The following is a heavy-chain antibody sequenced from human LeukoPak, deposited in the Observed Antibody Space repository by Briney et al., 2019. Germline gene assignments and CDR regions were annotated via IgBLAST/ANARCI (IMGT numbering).Heavy chain of an antibody. V-gene: IGHV4-59*12. CDR2: IYYSGST. D-gene: IGHD6-13*01. J-gene: IGHJ6*03. CDR1: GGSISSYY. CDR3: ARRRRSWYMDV. Sequence: SETLSLTCTVSGGSISSYYWSWIRQPPGKGLEWIGYIYYSGSTNYNPSLKSRVTISVDTSKNQFSLKLSSVTAADTAVYYGARRRRSWYMDVWGKGTTVTVSS.